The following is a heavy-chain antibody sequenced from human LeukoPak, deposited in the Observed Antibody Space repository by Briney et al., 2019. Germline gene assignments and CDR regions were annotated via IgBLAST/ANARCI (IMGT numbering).Heavy chain of an antibody. Sequence: SETLSLTCTVSGGSISSGSYYWSWIRQPAGKGLEWIGRIYTSGSTNYNPSLKSRVTISVDTSKNQFSLKLSSVTAADTAVYYCAKGRAVTTYYYYMDVWGKGTTVTVSS. CDR2: IYTSGST. CDR3: AKGRAVTTYYYYMDV. D-gene: IGHD4-11*01. J-gene: IGHJ6*03. CDR1: GGSISSGSYY. V-gene: IGHV4-61*02.